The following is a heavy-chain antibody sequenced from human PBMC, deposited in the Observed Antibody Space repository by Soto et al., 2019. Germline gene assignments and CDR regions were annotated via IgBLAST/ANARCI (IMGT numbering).Heavy chain of an antibody. CDR1: GFPFSTYW. Sequence: GGSLSLSCAASGFPFSTYWMTWVRQAPGKGLEWVANIKQDGSEKYYVDSVKGRFTISRDNAKNSLYLQMNSLRAEDTAVYYCARPYYDFWSGYSPLYYWGQGTLVTVSS. V-gene: IGHV3-7*05. J-gene: IGHJ4*02. D-gene: IGHD3-3*01. CDR2: IKQDGSEK. CDR3: ARPYYDFWSGYSPLYY.